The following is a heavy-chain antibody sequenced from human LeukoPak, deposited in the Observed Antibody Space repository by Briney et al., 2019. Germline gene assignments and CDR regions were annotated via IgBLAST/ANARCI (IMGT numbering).Heavy chain of an antibody. J-gene: IGHJ4*02. Sequence: ASLKVSCTASGYTFTSYGISWVRQAPGQGLEWMGWISAYNGYTNYPQKLQGRVTMTTDTSTSTAYMELRSLRSDDTAVYYCARVNYDFWSGYYVYWGQGTLVTVSS. D-gene: IGHD3-3*01. CDR1: GYTFTSYG. CDR2: ISAYNGYT. V-gene: IGHV1-18*01. CDR3: ARVNYDFWSGYYVY.